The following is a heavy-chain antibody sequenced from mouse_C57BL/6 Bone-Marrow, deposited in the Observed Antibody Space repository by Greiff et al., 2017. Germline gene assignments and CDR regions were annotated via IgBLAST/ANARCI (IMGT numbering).Heavy chain of an antibody. J-gene: IGHJ4*01. CDR3: ARQGMITTLYYYAMDY. V-gene: IGHV2-6-1*01. D-gene: IGHD2-4*01. CDR2: IWSDGST. CDR1: GFSLTSYG. Sequence: VQLKESGPGLVAPSQSLSITCTVSGFSLTSYGVHWVRQPPGKGLEWLVVIWSDGSTTYNSALKSRLSISKDNSKSQVFLKMNSLQTDDTAMYYCARQGMITTLYYYAMDYWGQGTSVTVSS.